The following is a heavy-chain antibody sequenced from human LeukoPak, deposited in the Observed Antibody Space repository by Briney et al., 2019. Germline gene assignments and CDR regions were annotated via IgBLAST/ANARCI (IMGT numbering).Heavy chain of an antibody. V-gene: IGHV4-39*01. CDR1: GGSISSSSYY. Sequence: PSETLSLTCSVSGGSISSSSYYWGWLRQPPGKGPEWIGSISDSGSTYYSPSLKSRVTISVDTSKNQFSLKLRLVTVADTAVYYCARQDIWFGELVVWGQGTTVTVSS. D-gene: IGHD3-10*01. CDR3: ARQDIWFGELVV. J-gene: IGHJ6*02. CDR2: ISDSGST.